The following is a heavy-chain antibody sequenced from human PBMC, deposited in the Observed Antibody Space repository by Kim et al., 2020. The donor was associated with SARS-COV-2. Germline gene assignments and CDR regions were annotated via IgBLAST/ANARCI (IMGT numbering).Heavy chain of an antibody. CDR1: GFTFRSHD. J-gene: IGHJ6*02. D-gene: IGHD6-13*01. Sequence: GGSLRLSCAASGFTFRSHDMHWVRQPTGRGLEWVSVIGTVGDTYYADSVKGRFTISRENAKNSLYLQMNSLRAGDTAVYYCVRDGGVAAAFAMDVWGQGIPVTVSS. CDR3: VRDGGVAAAFAMDV. CDR2: IGTVGDT. V-gene: IGHV3-13*04.